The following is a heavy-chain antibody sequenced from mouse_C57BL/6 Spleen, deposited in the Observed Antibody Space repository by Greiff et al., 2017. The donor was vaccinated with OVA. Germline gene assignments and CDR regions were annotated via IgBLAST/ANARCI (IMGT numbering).Heavy chain of an antibody. CDR1: GYTFTSYW. V-gene: IGHV1-64*01. D-gene: IGHD1-1*01. CDR3: DYGSSLYAMDY. CDR2: IHPNSGST. Sequence: QVQLQQPGAELVKPGASVKLSCKASGYTFTSYWMHWVKQRPGQGLEWIGMIHPNSGSTNYNEKFQSKATLTVDKSSSTAYMQLSSLTSEDSAVYYCDYGSSLYAMDYWGQGTSVTVSS. J-gene: IGHJ4*01.